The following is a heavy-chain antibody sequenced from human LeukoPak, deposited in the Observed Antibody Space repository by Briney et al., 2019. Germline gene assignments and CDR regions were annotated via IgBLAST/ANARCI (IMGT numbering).Heavy chain of an antibody. J-gene: IGHJ6*02. CDR3: ARHPPYDSSGIPYYGMDV. D-gene: IGHD3-22*01. CDR1: GGSIGSYY. V-gene: IGHV4-59*08. Sequence: SETLSLTCTVSGGSIGSYYWSWIRQPPGKGLEWIGYIYYSGSTNYNPSLKGRVTISVDTSKNQFSLKLSSVTAADTAVYYCARHPPYDSSGIPYYGMDVWGQGTMVTVSS. CDR2: IYYSGST.